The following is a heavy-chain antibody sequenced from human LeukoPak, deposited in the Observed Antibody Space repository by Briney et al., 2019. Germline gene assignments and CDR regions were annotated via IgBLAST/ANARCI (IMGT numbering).Heavy chain of an antibody. Sequence: GASVKVSCKASGFTFTSSAVQWGRQSRGQRLEGRGGIDVGSGNTNYAQKLQERVTITRDTSTSTAYMELSRLRSEDTDVYYCAAGYCSGGSCYPYYYYGMDVWGQGTTVTVSS. CDR1: GFTFTSSA. D-gene: IGHD2-15*01. V-gene: IGHV1-58*01. CDR2: IDVGSGNT. J-gene: IGHJ6*02. CDR3: AAGYCSGGSCYPYYYYGMDV.